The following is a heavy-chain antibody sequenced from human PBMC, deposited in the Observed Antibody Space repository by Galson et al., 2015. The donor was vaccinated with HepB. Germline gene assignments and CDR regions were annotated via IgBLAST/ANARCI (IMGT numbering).Heavy chain of an antibody. CDR3: AAYYYGSGSYPY. V-gene: IGHV1-3*01. Sequence: SVKVSCKASGYTFTSYAMHWVRQAPGQRLEWMGWINAGNGNTKYSQKFQGRVTITRDTSASTAYMELSSLRSEETAVYYCAAYYYGSGSYPYWGQGTLVTVSS. CDR2: INAGNGNT. CDR1: GYTFTSYA. D-gene: IGHD3-10*01. J-gene: IGHJ4*02.